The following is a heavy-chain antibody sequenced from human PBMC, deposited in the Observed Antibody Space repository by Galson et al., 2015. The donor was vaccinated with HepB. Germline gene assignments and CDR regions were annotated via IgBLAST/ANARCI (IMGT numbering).Heavy chain of an antibody. D-gene: IGHD6-13*01. CDR1: GFTFSSYG. Sequence: SLRLSCAASGFTFSSYGMHWVRQAPGKGLEWAAVISYDGSNKYYADSVKGRFTISRDNSKDTLYLQMNSLRAEDTAVYYYAKGPQLAPFDYWGQGTLVTVSS. J-gene: IGHJ4*02. CDR3: AKGPQLAPFDY. V-gene: IGHV3-30*18. CDR2: ISYDGSNK.